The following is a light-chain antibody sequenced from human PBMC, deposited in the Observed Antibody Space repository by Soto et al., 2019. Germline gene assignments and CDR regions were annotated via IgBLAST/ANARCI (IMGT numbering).Light chain of an antibody. CDR3: QQSNNTPRT. CDR1: ESINNY. CDR2: AAS. Sequence: DIQMTQSPSSLSASVGDRITLTCRASESINNYLNWFQQRPGKAPKLLIYAASSLQSGVPSRFSGSGSGTDFTLTISSLQPEDFATYFCQQSNNTPRTFGQGTQVDIK. J-gene: IGKJ1*01. V-gene: IGKV1-39*01.